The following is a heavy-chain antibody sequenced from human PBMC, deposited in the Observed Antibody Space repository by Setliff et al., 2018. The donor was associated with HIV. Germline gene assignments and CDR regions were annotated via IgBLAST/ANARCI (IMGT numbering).Heavy chain of an antibody. D-gene: IGHD3-22*01. V-gene: IGHV4-61*09. Sequence: PSETLSLTCTVSGGSISSGSYYWSWIRQPAGKGLEWIGHIYTSGSTNYNPSLKSQVTISVDTSKNQFSLKLSSVTAADTAVYYCAEGTLRNYYDSSALPLHDAFDIWGQGTMVTVSS. CDR3: AEGTLRNYYDSSALPLHDAFDI. J-gene: IGHJ3*02. CDR2: IYTSGST. CDR1: GGSISSGSYY.